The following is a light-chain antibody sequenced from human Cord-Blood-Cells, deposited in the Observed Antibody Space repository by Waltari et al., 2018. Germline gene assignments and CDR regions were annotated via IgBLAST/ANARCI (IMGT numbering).Light chain of an antibody. CDR3: QQYYSYPLT. J-gene: IGKJ4*01. CDR1: QGISRY. V-gene: IGKV1-8*01. CDR2: AAS. Sequence: AIRMTQAPSSFSASTGDKVTITCRGSQGISRYLAWYQPKPGKAPKLLIYAASTLQSGVPSRFSGSGSGTDFTLTISCLQSEDFATYYCQQYYSYPLTFGGGTKVEIK.